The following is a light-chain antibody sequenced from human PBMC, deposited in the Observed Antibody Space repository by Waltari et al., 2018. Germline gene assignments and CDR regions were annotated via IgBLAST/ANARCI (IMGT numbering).Light chain of an antibody. CDR3: QVWGEDSGPYVI. CDR1: NIGGKS. V-gene: IGLV3-21*04. Sequence: SYVLTQPPSMSVAPGKTARITCGGSNIGGKSVQWYQQKPGQAPVLVMHYNTDRPSGTPGRFSGSNSGNTATLTINRVEAGDEADYYCQVWGEDSGPYVIFGGGTKLTVL. J-gene: IGLJ2*01. CDR2: YNT.